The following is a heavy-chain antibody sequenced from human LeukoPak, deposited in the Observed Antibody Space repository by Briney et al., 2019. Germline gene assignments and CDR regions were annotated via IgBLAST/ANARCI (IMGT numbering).Heavy chain of an antibody. V-gene: IGHV3-30-3*01. Sequence: GRSLRLSCAASGFTFSSYAMHWVRQAPGKGLEWVAVISYAGSNKYYADSVKGRFTISRDNSKNTLYLHMNSLRAEDTALYYCARDSWAAAGIGSWFDPWGQGTLVTVSS. CDR2: ISYAGSNK. CDR3: ARDSWAAAGIGSWFDP. D-gene: IGHD6-13*01. CDR1: GFTFSSYA. J-gene: IGHJ5*02.